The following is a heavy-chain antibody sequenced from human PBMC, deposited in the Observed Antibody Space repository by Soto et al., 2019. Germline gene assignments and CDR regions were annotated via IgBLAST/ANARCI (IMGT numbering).Heavy chain of an antibody. J-gene: IGHJ3*01. V-gene: IGHV3-74*01. CDR3: ARGDRGVFDL. Sequence: EVQLVESVGGLVRPGGSLRLSCAASGFTFSYYWMHWVRQAPGKGLVWVSRIHSDGSSTTYADFVKGRFIISRDNARNTVDLQMNSVRVEDTAVYYCARGDRGVFDLWGQGTLFNVSS. D-gene: IGHD1-26*01. CDR2: IHSDGSST. CDR1: GFTFSYYW.